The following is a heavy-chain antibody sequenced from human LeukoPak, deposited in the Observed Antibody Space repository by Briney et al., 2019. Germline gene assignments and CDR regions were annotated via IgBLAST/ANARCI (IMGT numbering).Heavy chain of an antibody. CDR3: AKEGAYPIITYDS. Sequence: GGSLRLSCAASGFTFSSYWMNWVRQAPGKGLEWVANIKRGGNEKNYVDSVKGRFSISRDNAKNSLYLQMDSLRAEDTAVYYCAKEGAYPIITYDSWGQGALVTVSS. J-gene: IGHJ5*01. CDR2: IKRGGNEK. CDR1: GFTFSSYW. V-gene: IGHV3-7*01. D-gene: IGHD3-10*01.